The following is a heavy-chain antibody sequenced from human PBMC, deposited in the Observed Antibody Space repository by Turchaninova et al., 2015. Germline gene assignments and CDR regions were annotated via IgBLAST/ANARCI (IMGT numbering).Heavy chain of an antibody. V-gene: IGHV2-5*02. Sequence: QITLKESGPTLVKPTQTLTLTCTFSGFSLRTSAVGVGWIRPPPGQDLEWLAVIYWDYDKRYSPSVKGRLTRTKNTSKNQGVLTMTNMDPVDTATYYCARRPNYYDNSGSLDYWGQGTLVTVSS. CDR1: GFSLRTSAVG. CDR2: IYWDYDK. D-gene: IGHD3-22*01. CDR3: ARRPNYYDNSGSLDY. J-gene: IGHJ4*02.